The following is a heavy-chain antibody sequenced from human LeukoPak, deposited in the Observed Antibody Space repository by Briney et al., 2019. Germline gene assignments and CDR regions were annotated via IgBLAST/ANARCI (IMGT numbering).Heavy chain of an antibody. D-gene: IGHD6-19*01. CDR2: IIPIFGTA. CDR3: AREYSSRWWDY. V-gene: IGHV1-69*05. CDR1: GGTFSSYV. J-gene: IGHJ4*02. Sequence: SVKVSCKASGGTFSSYVTSWVRQAPGQGLEWMGGIIPIFGTANYARKFQGRLTITTDESTSTAYMELSSLRSEDTAVYYCAREYSSRWWDYWGQGTLVTVSS.